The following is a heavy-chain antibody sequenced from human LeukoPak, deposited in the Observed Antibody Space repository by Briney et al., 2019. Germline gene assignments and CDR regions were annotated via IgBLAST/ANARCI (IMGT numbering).Heavy chain of an antibody. CDR3: ASAGAGVTHYYYYFMDV. V-gene: IGHV3-7*01. D-gene: IGHD1-26*01. CDR2: IKQDGNEK. Sequence: PGGSLRLSCAASGFTFSSYWMSWVRQAPGKGLEWVANIKQDGNEKYYVDSVKGRFTISRDNAKDSLYLQMNRLRAEDTAVYLCASAGAGVTHYYYYFMDVWGKGSTVTVSS. CDR1: GFTFSSYW. J-gene: IGHJ6*03.